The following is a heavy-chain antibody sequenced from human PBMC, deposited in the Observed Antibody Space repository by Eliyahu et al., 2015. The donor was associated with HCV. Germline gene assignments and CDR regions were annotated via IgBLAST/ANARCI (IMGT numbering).Heavy chain of an antibody. V-gene: IGHV3-33*01. D-gene: IGHD4-11*01. Sequence: QGQLMESGGGVVQPGRSLRLSCVASGFTFSXYGFHWVRQAPGRGLEWVAVLFSDSSKTYYADSVKGRFITSRDNSKSTVYLQMNSLKGDDTAIYYCARTIATTLDHWGQGTLVIVSS. J-gene: IGHJ5*02. CDR2: LFSDSSKT. CDR3: ARTIATTLDH. CDR1: GFTFSXYG.